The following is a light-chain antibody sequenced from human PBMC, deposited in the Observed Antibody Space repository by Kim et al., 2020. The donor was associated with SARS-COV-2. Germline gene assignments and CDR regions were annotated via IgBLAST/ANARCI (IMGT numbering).Light chain of an antibody. V-gene: IGKV3-15*01. CDR1: QSISGN. CDR3: QQYNDWPWT. Sequence: EIVMTQSPATLSVSPGERVTLSCRASQSISGNLGWYQQKPGQAPRLLIYAASTRATGIPARFSGSGSGTEITLTINNLQSEDFAVYCCQQYNDWPWTFGQGTKVDIK. CDR2: AAS. J-gene: IGKJ1*01.